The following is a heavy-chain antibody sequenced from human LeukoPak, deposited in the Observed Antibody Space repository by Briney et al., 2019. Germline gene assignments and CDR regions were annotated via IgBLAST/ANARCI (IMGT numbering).Heavy chain of an antibody. CDR3: ATTMATTSHFDY. J-gene: IGHJ4*02. CDR1: GFTFSSYA. CDR2: ISYDGSNK. Sequence: PGGSLRLSCAASGFTFSSYAMHWVRQAPGKGLEWVAVISYDGSNKYYADSVKGRFTISRDNSKNTLYLQMNSLRAEDTAVYYCATTMATTSHFDYWGQGTLVTVSS. V-gene: IGHV3-30-3*01. D-gene: IGHD5-24*01.